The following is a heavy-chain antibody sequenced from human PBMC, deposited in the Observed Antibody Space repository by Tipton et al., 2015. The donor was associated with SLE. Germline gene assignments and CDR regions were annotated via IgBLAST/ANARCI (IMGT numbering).Heavy chain of an antibody. CDR2: MNPNNGDT. D-gene: IGHD2-2*01. CDR1: GYTFTSYD. J-gene: IGHJ4*02. Sequence: QSGAEVKKPGASVKVSCKASGYTFTSYDINWVRQATGQGLEWMGWMNPNNGDTGYAQRFQGRVTLTRNTSISTAYMELSSLRSEDTAVYYCARAPPQVGFDYWGQGTLVTVSS. V-gene: IGHV1-8*01. CDR3: ARAPPQVGFDY.